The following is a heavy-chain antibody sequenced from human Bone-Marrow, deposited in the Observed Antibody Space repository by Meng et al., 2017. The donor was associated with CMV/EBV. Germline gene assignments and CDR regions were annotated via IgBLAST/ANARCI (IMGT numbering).Heavy chain of an antibody. D-gene: IGHD6-6*01. V-gene: IGHV1-69*10. CDR1: GGTFSSYA. Sequence: SVKVSCKASGGTFSSYAISWVRQAPGQGLEWMGGIIPILGIANYAQKFQGRVTITADKSTSTAYMELSSLRSEDTAVYYCARAKSIAAPFYYYGMDVWGQGTTVTVSS. J-gene: IGHJ6*02. CDR3: ARAKSIAAPFYYYGMDV. CDR2: IIPILGIA.